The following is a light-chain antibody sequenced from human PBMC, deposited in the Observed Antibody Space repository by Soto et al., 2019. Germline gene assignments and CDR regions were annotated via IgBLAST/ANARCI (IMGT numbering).Light chain of an antibody. CDR3: QQYGSSPLIT. CDR1: QSVSSSY. Sequence: EIVLTQSPGTLSLSPGERATLSCRASQSVSSSYLAWYQQKPGQAPRLLIYGASSRATGIPDRFSGSGSETDFTLTISRLEPEDFAVYYCQQYGSSPLITFGPGTKVDIK. J-gene: IGKJ3*01. V-gene: IGKV3-20*01. CDR2: GAS.